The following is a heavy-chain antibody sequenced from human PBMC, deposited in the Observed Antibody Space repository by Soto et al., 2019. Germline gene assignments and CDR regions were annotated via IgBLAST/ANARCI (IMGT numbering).Heavy chain of an antibody. CDR2: ISSTTNYI. CDR1: WFTFTRYL. V-gene: IGHV3-21*06. CDR3: ARESEDLTSNFDY. Sequence: GGSLRLSCAASWFTFTRYLLNWVRQAPGKGLEWVSSISSTTNYIYYGDSMKGRFTISRDNAKNSLYLEMNSLRAEDTAVYYCARESEDLTSNFDYWGQGTLVTVSS. J-gene: IGHJ4*02.